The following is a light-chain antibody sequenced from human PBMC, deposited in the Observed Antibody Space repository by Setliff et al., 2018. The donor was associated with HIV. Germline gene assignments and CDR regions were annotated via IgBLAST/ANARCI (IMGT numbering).Light chain of an antibody. V-gene: IGLV1-47*01. CDR2: RNN. J-gene: IGLJ2*01. CDR1: SSNIGSNY. Sequence: QSALTQPPSASGTPGQGVTISCSGSSSNIGSNYVYWYQQLPGTAPKVLIYRNNQRPSGVPDRFSGSKSGTSASLATSGLRSEDEADYYCAAWDDSLSGVVFGGGTKVTVL. CDR3: AAWDDSLSGVV.